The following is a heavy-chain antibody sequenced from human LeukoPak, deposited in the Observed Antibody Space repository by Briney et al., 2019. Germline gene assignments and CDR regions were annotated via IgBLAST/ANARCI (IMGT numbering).Heavy chain of an antibody. CDR2: IYYSGST. Sequence: RPSETLSLTCTVSGGSISSGGYYWSWIRQHPGKGLEWIGYIYYSGSTYYNPSLKSRVTISVDTSKNQFSLKLSSVTAADTAVYYCARLVRQLALNWFDPWGQGTLVTVSS. V-gene: IGHV4-31*03. CDR1: GGSISSGGYY. D-gene: IGHD6-13*01. J-gene: IGHJ5*02. CDR3: ARLVRQLALNWFDP.